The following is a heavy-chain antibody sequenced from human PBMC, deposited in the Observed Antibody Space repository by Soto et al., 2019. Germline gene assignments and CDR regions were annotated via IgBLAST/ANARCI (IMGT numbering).Heavy chain of an antibody. D-gene: IGHD5-12*01. CDR1: GFTFSDYY. CDR2: ISSSGSTI. CDR3: AREPVATTGGHYYYGMDV. Sequence: GGSLRLSCAASGFTFSDYYMSWIRQAPGKGLEWVSYISSSGSTIYYADSMKGRFTISRDNAKNSLYLQMNSLRAEDTAVYYCAREPVATTGGHYYYGMDVWGQGTTVTVSS. J-gene: IGHJ6*02. V-gene: IGHV3-11*01.